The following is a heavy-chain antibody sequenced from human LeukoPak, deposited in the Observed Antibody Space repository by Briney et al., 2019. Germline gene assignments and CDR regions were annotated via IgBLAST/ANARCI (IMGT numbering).Heavy chain of an antibody. J-gene: IGHJ6*02. V-gene: IGHV3-23*01. CDR3: AEEGFGGYYPHYHHYGLDV. Sequence: PGGSLRLSCAASGFTFTNYAMNWVRQAPGKGLEWVSGMSGSGGSTYYADSVKGRFTISRDNSKNTLYLQMNSLRAEDTAVYYCAEEGFGGYYPHYHHYGLDVWGQGTTVTVSS. CDR1: GFTFTNYA. CDR2: MSGSGGST. D-gene: IGHD1-26*01.